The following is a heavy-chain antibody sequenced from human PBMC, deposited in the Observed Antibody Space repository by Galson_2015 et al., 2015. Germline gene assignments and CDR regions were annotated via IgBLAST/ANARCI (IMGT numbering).Heavy chain of an antibody. Sequence: SLRLSCAASGFTFSSYWMHWVRQAPGKGLVWVSRINSDGSSTSYADSVKGRFTISRDNAKNTLYLQMNSLRAEDTAVYYCARTQQLRLPYYYYGMDVWGQGTTVTVSS. J-gene: IGHJ6*02. CDR1: GFTFSSYW. D-gene: IGHD5-24*01. V-gene: IGHV3-74*01. CDR2: INSDGSST. CDR3: ARTQQLRLPYYYYGMDV.